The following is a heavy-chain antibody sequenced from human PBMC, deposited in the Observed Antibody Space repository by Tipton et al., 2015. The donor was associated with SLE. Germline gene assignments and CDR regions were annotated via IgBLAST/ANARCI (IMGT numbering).Heavy chain of an antibody. CDR1: GGSFSGYY. J-gene: IGHJ3*02. Sequence: LRLSCAVYGGSFSGYYWSWIRRPPGKGLEWIGEINHSGSTNYNPSLKSRVTISVDTSKNLFSLKLSSVTAADTAVYYCVRLPDCGGDCCQWGAFDIWDQGTVVTVSS. CDR3: VRLPDCGGDCCQWGAFDI. CDR2: INHSGST. D-gene: IGHD2-21*01. V-gene: IGHV4-34*01.